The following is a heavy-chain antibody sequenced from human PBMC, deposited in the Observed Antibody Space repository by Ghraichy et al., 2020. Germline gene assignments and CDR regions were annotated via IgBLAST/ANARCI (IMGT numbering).Heavy chain of an antibody. CDR3: ARDGGSSWYGDGRVKYFQH. J-gene: IGHJ1*01. CDR2: IYSGGST. D-gene: IGHD6-13*01. V-gene: IGHV3-53*01. CDR1: GFTVSSNY. Sequence: GGSLRLSCAASGFTVSSNYMSWVRQAPGKGLEWVSVIYSGGSTYYADSVKGRFTISRDNSKNTLYLQMNSLRAEDTAVYYCARDGGSSWYGDGRVKYFQHWGQGTLVTVSS.